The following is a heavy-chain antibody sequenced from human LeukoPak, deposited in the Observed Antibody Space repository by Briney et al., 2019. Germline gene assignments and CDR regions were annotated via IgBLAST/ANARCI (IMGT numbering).Heavy chain of an antibody. J-gene: IGHJ6*02. CDR2: ISGSGGIT. Sequence: QAGKSLRLSFAASGFTFSAYVINWVRQAPGKGPEWVSGISGSGGITHYADSVKDRFTICRDNAKNSLYLQMNSLRAEDTALYYCGKDVLAGGLDVWGQGTTVTVSS. CDR1: GFTFSAYV. CDR3: GKDVLAGGLDV. V-gene: IGHV3-23*01.